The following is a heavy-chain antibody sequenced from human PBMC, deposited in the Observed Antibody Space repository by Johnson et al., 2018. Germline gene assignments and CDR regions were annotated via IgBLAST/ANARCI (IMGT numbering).Heavy chain of an antibody. J-gene: IGHJ6*03. CDR2: LASIAGGGTT. Sequence: EVQLVESGGGLVKSGGSLRLSCATSGFSFSNAWMTWVRQAPGKGLEWVGRLASIAGGGTTDYAASVKGRFTISRDDSKNMLYVQMNSVKIEDTAVYYFTTTKAWFFQSHQYYYMDVWGKGTTVTVSS. CDR1: GFSFSNAW. D-gene: IGHD3-16*01. V-gene: IGHV3-15*04. CDR3: TTTKAWFFQSHQYYYMDV.